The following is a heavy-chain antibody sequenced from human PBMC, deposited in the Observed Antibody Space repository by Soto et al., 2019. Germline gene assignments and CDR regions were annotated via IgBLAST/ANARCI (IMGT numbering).Heavy chain of an antibody. J-gene: IGHJ4*02. D-gene: IGHD2-2*01. Sequence: QVQLQQWGAGLLKPSETLSLTCAVYGGSFSGYYWSWIRQPPGKGLEWIGEINHSGSTNYNPSRKSRVTISVDTSKNQFSLKLSSVTAADTAVYYCARVGVVVPASDQAPDDYWGQGTLVTVSS. CDR1: GGSFSGYY. V-gene: IGHV4-34*01. CDR3: ARVGVVVPASDQAPDDY. CDR2: INHSGST.